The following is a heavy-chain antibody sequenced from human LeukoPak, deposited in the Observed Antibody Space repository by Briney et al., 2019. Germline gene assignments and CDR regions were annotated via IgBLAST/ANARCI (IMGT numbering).Heavy chain of an antibody. Sequence: PGGSLRLSCAASGFTFSSYGMSWVRQAPGKGLEWVSAISGSGGSTYYADSVKGRFTISRDNSKNTLYLQMNSLRAEDTAVYYCAKEHQNYYDSSGYYYPGVFPFDYWGQGTLVTVSS. D-gene: IGHD3-22*01. J-gene: IGHJ4*02. CDR1: GFTFSSYG. CDR3: AKEHQNYYDSSGYYYPGVFPFDY. V-gene: IGHV3-23*01. CDR2: ISGSGGST.